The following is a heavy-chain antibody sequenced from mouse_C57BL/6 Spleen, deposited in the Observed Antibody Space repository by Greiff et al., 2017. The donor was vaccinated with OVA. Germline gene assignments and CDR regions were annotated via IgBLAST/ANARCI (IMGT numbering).Heavy chain of an antibody. D-gene: IGHD1-1*01. CDR3: ARQGVVAKNWFAY. CDR2: INPYNGGT. Sequence: VHVKQSGPVLVKPGASVKMSCKASGYTFTDYYMNWVKQSHGKSLEWIGVINPYNGGTSYNQKFKGKATLTVDKSSSTAYMELNSLTSEDSAVYYCARQGVVAKNWFAYWGQGTLVTVAA. CDR1: GYTFTDYY. J-gene: IGHJ3*01. V-gene: IGHV1-19*01.